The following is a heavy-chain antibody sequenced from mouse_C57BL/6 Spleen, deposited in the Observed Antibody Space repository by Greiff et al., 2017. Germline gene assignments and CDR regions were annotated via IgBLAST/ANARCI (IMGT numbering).Heavy chain of an antibody. CDR2: IDPSDSET. CDR3: ARSWEGNYCDY. D-gene: IGHD4-1*01. CDR1: GYTFTSYW. Sequence: QVQLQQPGAELVRPGSSVKLSCKASGYTFTSYWMHWVKQRPIQGLEWIGNIDPSDSETHYNQKFKDKATLTVDKSSSTAYMQLSSLTSEDSAVYYCARSWEGNYCDYWGQGTTLTVSS. V-gene: IGHV1-52*01. J-gene: IGHJ2*01.